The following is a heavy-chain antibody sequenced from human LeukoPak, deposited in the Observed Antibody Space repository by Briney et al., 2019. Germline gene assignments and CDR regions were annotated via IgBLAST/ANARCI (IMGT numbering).Heavy chain of an antibody. J-gene: IGHJ4*02. CDR1: GYSFTNYW. Sequence: GESLKISCKGSGYSFTNYWIGWVRQMPGKGLEWMVIIYPGDSDTRYSPSLQGQVTISADKSISTAYLQWSSLKASDTAIYYCARHGTYYDFWSGYYTIDYWGQGTLVTVSS. V-gene: IGHV5-51*01. D-gene: IGHD3-3*01. CDR2: IYPGDSDT. CDR3: ARHGTYYDFWSGYYTIDY.